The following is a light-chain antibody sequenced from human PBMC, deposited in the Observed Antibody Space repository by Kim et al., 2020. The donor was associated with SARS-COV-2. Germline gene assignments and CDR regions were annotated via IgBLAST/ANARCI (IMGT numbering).Light chain of an antibody. Sequence: ASLRDRVTIPCRASQSLSNYLAWSQEKPWKVTKVLTHGAPTLQLWVPYRFSGSGSGTDLTLTISSLQPKDVETYYCQKYNSAPFTFGPGTKVDIK. CDR3: QKYNSAPFT. V-gene: IGKV1-27*01. CDR1: QSLSNY. J-gene: IGKJ3*01. CDR2: GAP.